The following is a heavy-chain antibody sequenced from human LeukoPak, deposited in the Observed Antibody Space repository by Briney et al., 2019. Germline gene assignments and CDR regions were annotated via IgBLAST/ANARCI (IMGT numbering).Heavy chain of an antibody. Sequence: GGSLRLSCAASVFTFSTYWMKWVRQAPGKGLKWVASIKEDGSDKYYVDSVKGRFSISRDNAKNSLYLQMNSLRTEDTAVYYCAKGGHFNFDYWGQGTLVTVSS. CDR2: IKEDGSDK. CDR1: VFTFSTYW. D-gene: IGHD5-12*01. CDR3: AKGGHFNFDY. V-gene: IGHV3-7*01. J-gene: IGHJ4*02.